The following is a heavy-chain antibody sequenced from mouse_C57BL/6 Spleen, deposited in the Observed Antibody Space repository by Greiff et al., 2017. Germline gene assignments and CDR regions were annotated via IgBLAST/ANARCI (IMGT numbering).Heavy chain of an antibody. CDR2: ISSGSSTI. J-gene: IGHJ3*01. CDR1: GFTFSDYG. D-gene: IGHD3-2*02. CDR3: ARTAQATTFAY. V-gene: IGHV5-17*01. Sequence: DVHLVESGGGLVKPGGSLRLSCAASGFTFSDYGMHWVRQAPEKGLEWVAYISSGSSTIYYADTVKGRFTISRDNAKNTLFLQMTSLRSEDTAMYYCARTAQATTFAYWGQGTLVTVSA.